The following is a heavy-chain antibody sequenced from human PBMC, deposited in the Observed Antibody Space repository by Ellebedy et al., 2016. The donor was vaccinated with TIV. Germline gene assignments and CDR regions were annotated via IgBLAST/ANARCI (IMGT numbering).Heavy chain of an antibody. Sequence: GESLKISCKGSGYSFTNYYITWVRQVPGKGLEWMGRIDPSDSYTNYSPSFQGQVTISADKSISTAYLQWSSLKASDTAMYYCARPNMGYYYMDVWGEGTTVTVSS. V-gene: IGHV5-10-1*04. CDR1: GYSFTNYY. J-gene: IGHJ6*03. CDR3: ARPNMGYYYMDV. CDR2: IDPSDSYT. D-gene: IGHD2/OR15-2a*01.